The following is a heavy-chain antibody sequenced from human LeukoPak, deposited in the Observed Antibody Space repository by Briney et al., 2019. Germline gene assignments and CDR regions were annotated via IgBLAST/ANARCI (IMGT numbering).Heavy chain of an antibody. CDR2: IIPIFGTA. CDR1: GGTPSSYA. J-gene: IGHJ4*02. CDR3: ARDQGYGSFHVYY. Sequence: SVKVSCKASGGTPSSYAISWVRQAPGQGLEWMGGIIPIFGTANYAQKFQGRVTITADESTSTAYMELSSLRSEDTAVYYCARDQGYGSFHVYYWGQGTLVTVSS. V-gene: IGHV1-69*13. D-gene: IGHD3-10*01.